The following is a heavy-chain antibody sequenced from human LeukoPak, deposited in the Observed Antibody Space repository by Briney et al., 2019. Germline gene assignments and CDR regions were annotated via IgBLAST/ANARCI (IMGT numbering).Heavy chain of an antibody. D-gene: IGHD2/OR15-2a*01. CDR1: GYTFTSYY. V-gene: IGHV1-46*01. J-gene: IGHJ6*03. CDR3: ARASFNYYYYMDV. Sequence: VASVKVSCKASGYTFTSYYMHWVRQAPGQGLEWMGIINPSGGSTSYAQKFQGRVTMTRDMSTSTVYMELSSLRSEDTAVYYCARASFNYYYYMDVWGKGTTVTVSS. CDR2: INPSGGST.